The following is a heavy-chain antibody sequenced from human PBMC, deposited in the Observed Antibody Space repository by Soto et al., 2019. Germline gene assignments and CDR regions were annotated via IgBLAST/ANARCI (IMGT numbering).Heavy chain of an antibody. D-gene: IGHD6-19*01. CDR1: GFTFSSYA. Sequence: EVQLLESGGGLVQPGGSLRLSCAASGFTFSSYAMSWVRQTPGKGLEWVAGISGGGGNTYYADSVTGRFTISRDNSRNTLYLQMNSLTAAAAAIYYWAKDRGAGGRFSGIAVAGIPAWGQGTLVTVSS. CDR3: AKDRGAGGRFSGIAVAGIPA. J-gene: IGHJ5*02. CDR2: ISGGGGNT. V-gene: IGHV3-23*01.